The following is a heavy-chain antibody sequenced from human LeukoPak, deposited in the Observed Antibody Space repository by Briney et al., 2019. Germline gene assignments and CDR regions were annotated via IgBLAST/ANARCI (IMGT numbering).Heavy chain of an antibody. CDR2: VNPNSGGT. V-gene: IGHV1-2*02. D-gene: IGHD3-10*01. CDR1: GYTFTGYY. CDR3: ARARIGEYGMDV. J-gene: IGHJ6*02. Sequence: GASVTVSCKASGYTFTGYYMHWVRQVPGQGLEWMGWVNPNSGGTNYAQKFQGRVTMTRDTSISTAYMELSRLRSDDTAVYYCARARIGEYGMDVWGQGTTVTVSS.